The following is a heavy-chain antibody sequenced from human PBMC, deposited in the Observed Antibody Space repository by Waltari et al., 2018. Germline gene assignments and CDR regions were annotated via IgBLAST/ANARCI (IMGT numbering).Heavy chain of an antibody. V-gene: IGHV3-53*01. J-gene: IGHJ6*02. CDR3: AREMATTPIYYYYGMDV. CDR1: GFTVSSNY. Sequence: EVQLVESGGGLIQPGGSLRLSCAASGFTVSSNYMSWVRQAPGKGLEWGSVIYSGGSTYYADSVKGRFTISRDNSKNTLYLQMNSLRAEDTAVYYCAREMATTPIYYYYGMDVWGQGTTVTVSS. D-gene: IGHD5-12*01. CDR2: IYSGGST.